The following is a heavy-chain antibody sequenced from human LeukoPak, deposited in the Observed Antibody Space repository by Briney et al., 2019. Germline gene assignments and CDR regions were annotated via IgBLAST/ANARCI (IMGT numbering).Heavy chain of an antibody. Sequence: SVKVSCTASGGTFSSYAISWVRQAPGQGLEWMGGIFPILGTANYAQKFQGRVTITADKSTSTAYMELSSLRSEDTAVYYCARDRRAVAGTGFWDYWGQGTLVTVSS. CDR2: IFPILGTA. CDR1: GGTFSSYA. J-gene: IGHJ4*02. D-gene: IGHD6-19*01. CDR3: ARDRRAVAGTGFWDY. V-gene: IGHV1-69*06.